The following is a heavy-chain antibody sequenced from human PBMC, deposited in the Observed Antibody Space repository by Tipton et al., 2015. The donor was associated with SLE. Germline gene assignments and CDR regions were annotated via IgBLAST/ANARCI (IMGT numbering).Heavy chain of an antibody. D-gene: IGHD3-16*01. CDR2: IYYSGST. J-gene: IGHJ1*01. V-gene: IGHV4-59*11. Sequence: TLSLTCSISGGSISTHYWSWIRQPPGKGLEWIGYIYYSGSTNYNPSLKSRVTMSVDTSKNQFSLKLTSVTAADTAVYYCAGGSDAGVFQHWGQGTLVTVSS. CDR1: GGSISTHY. CDR3: AGGSDAGVFQH.